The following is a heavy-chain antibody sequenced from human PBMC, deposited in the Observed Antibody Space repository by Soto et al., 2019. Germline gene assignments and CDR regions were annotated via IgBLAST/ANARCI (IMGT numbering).Heavy chain of an antibody. J-gene: IGHJ5*02. CDR2: ISYDGSNK. D-gene: IGHD2-15*01. V-gene: IGHV3-30*18. CDR1: GFTFSSYG. Sequence: PGGSLRLSCAASGFTFSSYGMHWVRQAPGKGLKRVAVISYDGSNKYYADSVKGRFTISRDNSKNTLYLQMHSLRAEDTAVYYCAKVAAVVVLAATGWVDPWGEVTLFTVS. CDR3: AKVAAVVVLAATGWVDP.